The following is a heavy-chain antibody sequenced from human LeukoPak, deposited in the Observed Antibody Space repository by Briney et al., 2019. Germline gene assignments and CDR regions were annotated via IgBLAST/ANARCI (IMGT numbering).Heavy chain of an antibody. J-gene: IGHJ5*02. CDR3: ARGPWLDPPYNWFDP. Sequence: PGGSLRLSCAASGFTFSSYSMNWVRQAPGKGLEWVSSISSSSSYIYYADSVKGRFTISRDNAKNSLYLQMNSLRDEDTAVYYCARGPWLDPPYNWFDPWGQGTLVTVST. CDR2: ISSSSSYI. CDR1: GFTFSSYS. V-gene: IGHV3-21*01. D-gene: IGHD6-19*01.